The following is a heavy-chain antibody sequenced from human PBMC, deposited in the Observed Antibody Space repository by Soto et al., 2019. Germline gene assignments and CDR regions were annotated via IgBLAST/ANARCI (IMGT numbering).Heavy chain of an antibody. CDR1: GYTFTSYA. J-gene: IGHJ4*02. CDR2: IDADNGKT. CDR3: TSLNPYFDF. Sequence: ASVKVSCKASGYTFTSYAMHWVRQAPGQRLEWMGWIDADNGKTKYSQKFQGRITMTEDSSTDTAYMELSSLTSADTAVYYCTSLNPYFDFWGQGTPVTVSS. V-gene: IGHV1-3*01.